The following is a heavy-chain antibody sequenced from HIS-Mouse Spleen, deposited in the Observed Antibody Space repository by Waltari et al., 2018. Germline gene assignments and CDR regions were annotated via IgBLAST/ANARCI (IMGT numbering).Heavy chain of an antibody. CDR1: GFTFDDYA. V-gene: IGHV3-9*01. CDR2: ISWNSGSI. Sequence: EVQLVESGGGLVQPGRSLRLSCAASGFTFDDYAMHWVRQAPGKGLEWVSGISWNSGSIGYADSVKGRFTISRDNAKNSLYLQMNSLRAEDTALYYCAKDIDGADWYFDLWGRGTLVTVSS. D-gene: IGHD3-16*01. CDR3: AKDIDGADWYFDL. J-gene: IGHJ2*01.